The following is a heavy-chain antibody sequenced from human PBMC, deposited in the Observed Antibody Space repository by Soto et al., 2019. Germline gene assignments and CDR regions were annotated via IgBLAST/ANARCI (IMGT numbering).Heavy chain of an antibody. V-gene: IGHV3-48*01. D-gene: IGHD3-22*01. Sequence: GGSLRLSCAASGFTFSSYNMNWVRQAPGKGLGWVSYISSGSSTIHYADSVKGRFTISRDNAKNSLFLQMNSLRAEDTAVYYCARAGDSGGYYWFDPWGQGTLVTVSS. J-gene: IGHJ5*02. CDR2: ISSGSSTI. CDR1: GFTFSSYN. CDR3: ARAGDSGGYYWFDP.